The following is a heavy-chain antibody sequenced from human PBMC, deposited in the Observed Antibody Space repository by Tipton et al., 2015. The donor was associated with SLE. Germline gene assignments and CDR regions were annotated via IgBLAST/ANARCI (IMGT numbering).Heavy chain of an antibody. Sequence: TLSLTCPVSGGSISSHYWSWIRQPPGKGLEWIGYIYYSGSTNYNPSLKSRATISVDTSKNQFSLKLSSVTAADTAVYYCARDHGYSSGFFDYWGQGTLVTVSS. D-gene: IGHD6-25*01. CDR1: GGSISSHY. CDR2: IYYSGST. CDR3: ARDHGYSSGFFDY. V-gene: IGHV4-59*11. J-gene: IGHJ4*02.